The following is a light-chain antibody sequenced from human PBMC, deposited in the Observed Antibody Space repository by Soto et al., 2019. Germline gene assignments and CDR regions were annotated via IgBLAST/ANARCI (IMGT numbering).Light chain of an antibody. CDR3: SSHSSSNTLVV. CDR2: EVA. CDR1: SSDVGGYDY. Sequence: QSALTQPASVSGSPGQSITISCTGSSSDVGGYDYVSWYQHQPGEAPKLMIYEVASRPSGVSNRFSGSKSGNTASLTIAGLRAEDEGDYYCSSHSSSNTLVVFGGGTKVTVL. J-gene: IGLJ3*02. V-gene: IGLV2-14*01.